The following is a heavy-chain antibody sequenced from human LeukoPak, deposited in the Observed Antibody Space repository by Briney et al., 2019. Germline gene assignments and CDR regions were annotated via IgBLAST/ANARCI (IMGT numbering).Heavy chain of an antibody. J-gene: IGHJ6*03. CDR1: GFTFSNAW. V-gene: IGHV3-15*01. D-gene: IGHD6-19*01. CDR2: IKSKTDGGTT. Sequence: PGGSLRLSCAASGFTFSNAWMSWVRQAPGKGLEWVGRIKSKTDGGTTDYAAPVKGRFTISRDDSKNTLYLQMNSLKTEDTAVYYCTTKSSSGWYSEVYYYYYMDVWGKGTTVTVSS. CDR3: TTKSSSGWYSEVYYYYYMDV.